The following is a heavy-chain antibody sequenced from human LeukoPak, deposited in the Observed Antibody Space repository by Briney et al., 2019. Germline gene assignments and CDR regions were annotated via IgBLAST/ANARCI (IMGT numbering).Heavy chain of an antibody. Sequence: GGSLRLSCAASGFTFRSYWMYWVRHAPRKGLVWGSRINRDGSSTNHADSVKGRFTISRDNAKNTLYLRMNTLRAEDTAVYYCVRDDSSHFDYWGQGALVTVSS. V-gene: IGHV3-74*01. CDR3: VRDDSSHFDY. CDR1: GFTFRSYW. J-gene: IGHJ4*02. CDR2: INRDGSST. D-gene: IGHD6-13*01.